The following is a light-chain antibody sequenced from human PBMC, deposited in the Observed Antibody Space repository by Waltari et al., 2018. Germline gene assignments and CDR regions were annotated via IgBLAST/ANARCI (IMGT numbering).Light chain of an antibody. V-gene: IGKV3-20*01. CDR2: ETS. CDR1: QSISKY. CDR3: QKYDRLPAT. Sequence: ELMLTQSPATLSLAPGERATLSCRASQSISKYLAWYQQKHGQAPRLLIYETSRRATGIPERFSGSGSGTDFSLTISSLEPEDFAVYYCQKYDRLPATFGQGTKVEFK. J-gene: IGKJ1*01.